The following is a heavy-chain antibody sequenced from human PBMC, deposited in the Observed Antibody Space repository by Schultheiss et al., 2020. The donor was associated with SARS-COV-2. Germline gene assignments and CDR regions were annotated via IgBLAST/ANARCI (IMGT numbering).Heavy chain of an antibody. CDR3: ARGNPGVVTYYYMDV. V-gene: IGHV4-4*07. J-gene: IGHJ6*03. CDR2: IYTSGST. CDR1: GGSISSYY. Sequence: SETLSLTCTVSGGSISSYYWSWIRQPAGKGLEWIGRIYTSGSTYYNPSLKSRVTISVDTSKNQFSLKLSSVTAADTAVYYCARGNPGVVTYYYMDVWGKGTTVTVSS. D-gene: IGHD3-3*01.